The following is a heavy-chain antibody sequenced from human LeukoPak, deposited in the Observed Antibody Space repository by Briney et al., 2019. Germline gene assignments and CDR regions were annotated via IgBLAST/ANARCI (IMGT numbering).Heavy chain of an antibody. Sequence: WASVKVSCKASGYTFTSYAMHWVRQAPGQRLEWMGWINAGNGNTKYSQKFQGRVTITRDTSASTAYMELSSLRSEDTAVYYCARGKEMTTTPLGYWGQGTLVTVSS. CDR2: INAGNGNT. J-gene: IGHJ4*02. CDR3: ARGKEMTTTPLGY. D-gene: IGHD5-24*01. CDR1: GYTFTSYA. V-gene: IGHV1-3*01.